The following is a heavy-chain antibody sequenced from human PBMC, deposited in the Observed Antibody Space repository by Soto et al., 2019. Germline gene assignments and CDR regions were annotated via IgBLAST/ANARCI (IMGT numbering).Heavy chain of an antibody. V-gene: IGHV1-18*01. CDR2: ISAYNGNT. D-gene: IGHD3-16*01. Sequence: QVQLVQSGAEVKKPGASVKVSCKASGYTFTSYGISWVRQAPGQGLEWMGWISAYNGNTNYAQKLQGRVTMTTDTSTSTAYRELRSRRSDEPALYYVGGGNFTTWGQETWSPSPQ. CDR3: GGGNFTT. J-gene: IGHJ5*01. CDR1: GYTFTSYG.